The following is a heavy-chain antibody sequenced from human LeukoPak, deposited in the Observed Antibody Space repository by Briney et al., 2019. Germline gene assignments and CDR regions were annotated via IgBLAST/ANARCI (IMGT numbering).Heavy chain of an antibody. Sequence: SVKVPCKASGYPFTTYTMNWVRQAPGQGLEWMGGIIPIFGTANYAQKFQGRVTMTADESTSTAYMELSGLTSEDTAVYYCARDRRTYYTGSGSYYKVGRLDFWGQGTLITVSS. CDR1: GYPFTTYT. V-gene: IGHV1-69*13. J-gene: IGHJ4*02. CDR3: ARDRRTYYTGSGSYYKVGRLDF. D-gene: IGHD3-10*01. CDR2: IIPIFGTA.